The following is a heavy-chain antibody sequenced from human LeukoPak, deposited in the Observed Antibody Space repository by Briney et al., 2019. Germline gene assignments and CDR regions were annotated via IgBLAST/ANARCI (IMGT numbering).Heavy chain of an antibody. CDR2: ISYDGSNK. CDR1: GFTFSTYA. D-gene: IGHD4-17*01. V-gene: IGHV3-30*04. J-gene: IGHJ4*02. Sequence: GGSPRLSCADSGFTFSTYAMQWVRPAPRKRLEWVAVISYDGSNKYYADSVKGRFTISRDNSKNTVYLQMNSLRPEDTAVYYCARIQNAPYGEYVAFDCGGQGALVTVSS. CDR3: ARIQNAPYGEYVAFDC.